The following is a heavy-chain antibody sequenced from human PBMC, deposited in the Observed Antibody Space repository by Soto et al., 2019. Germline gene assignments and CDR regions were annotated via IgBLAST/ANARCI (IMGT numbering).Heavy chain of an antibody. Sequence: QVQLVQSGAEVKKPGASVKVSYKASGYTFTSYGISWVRQAPGQGLEWMGWISAYNGNTNYAQKLQGRVTMTTDTSTSTAYMELRSLRSDDTAVYYCARDRGFGEQYPNYYYGMDVWGQGTTVTVSS. CDR3: ARDRGFGEQYPNYYYGMDV. CDR2: ISAYNGNT. D-gene: IGHD3-10*01. CDR1: GYTFTSYG. V-gene: IGHV1-18*01. J-gene: IGHJ6*02.